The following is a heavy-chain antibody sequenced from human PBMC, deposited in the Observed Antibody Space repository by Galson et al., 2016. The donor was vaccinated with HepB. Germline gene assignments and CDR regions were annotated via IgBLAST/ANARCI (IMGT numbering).Heavy chain of an antibody. Sequence: SLRLSCAASGFTFTTYTMNWVRQAPGKGLEWVSSIGSSSNFVFYADSVKGRFTISRDNARNSLYLQMNSLRVEDTAVYYCARSYCGGDCYSVYFQHWGQGTLVTVSS. CDR3: ARSYCGGDCYSVYFQH. CDR1: GFTFTTYT. CDR2: IGSSSNFV. V-gene: IGHV3-21*01. D-gene: IGHD2-21*02. J-gene: IGHJ1*01.